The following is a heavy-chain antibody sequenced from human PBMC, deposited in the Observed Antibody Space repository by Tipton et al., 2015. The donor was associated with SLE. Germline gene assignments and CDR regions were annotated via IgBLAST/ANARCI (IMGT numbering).Heavy chain of an antibody. CDR1: GDFISSNTYY. CDR3: TRSLYNTNWFWFDP. V-gene: IGHV4-39*07. Sequence: TLSLTCTVSGDFISSNTYYWGWIRQPPGKGLEWIGSIHYGGSTYNNPSLKSRITMSVDTSKNEFSLNLSSVTAADTAVYFCTRSLYNTNWFWFDPWGQGTLVIVSS. J-gene: IGHJ5*02. D-gene: IGHD6-13*01. CDR2: IHYGGST.